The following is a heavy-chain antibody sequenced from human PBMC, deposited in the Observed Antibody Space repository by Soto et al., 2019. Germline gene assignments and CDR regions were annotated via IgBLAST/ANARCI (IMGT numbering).Heavy chain of an antibody. J-gene: IGHJ4*02. CDR3: ARGRYSSSWYDY. Sequence: GGSLRLWCGASGVTLRSYAMHGVRQAPGKGLEWVAVISYDGSNKYYADSVKGRFTISRDNSKNTLYLQMNSLRAEDTAVYYCARGRYSSSWYDYWGQGTLVTVSS. D-gene: IGHD6-13*01. CDR1: GVTLRSYA. CDR2: ISYDGSNK. V-gene: IGHV3-30-3*01.